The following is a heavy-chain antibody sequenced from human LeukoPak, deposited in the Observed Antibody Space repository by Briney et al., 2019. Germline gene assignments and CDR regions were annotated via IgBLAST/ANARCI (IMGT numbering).Heavy chain of an antibody. Sequence: GGSLRLSCAASGFTFSSYSMNWVRQAPGKGLEWVSSISSSSSYIYYADSVKGRFTISRDNAKNSLYLQMNSLRAEDTAVYYCASFDRCNWNYAYFDYWGQGTLVTVSS. CDR3: ASFDRCNWNYAYFDY. V-gene: IGHV3-21*01. D-gene: IGHD1-7*01. CDR1: GFTFSSYS. CDR2: ISSSSSYI. J-gene: IGHJ4*02.